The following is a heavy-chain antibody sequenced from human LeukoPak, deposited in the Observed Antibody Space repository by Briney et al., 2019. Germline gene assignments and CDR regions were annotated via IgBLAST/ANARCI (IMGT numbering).Heavy chain of an antibody. D-gene: IGHD3-3*01. V-gene: IGHV4-59*01. CDR2: IYYSGST. CDR3: ARVKDFWSGYQSNWFDP. J-gene: IGHJ5*02. Sequence: ETLSLTCTVSGGSISSYYWSWIRQPPGKGLEWIGYIYYSGSTNYNPSLKSRVTISVDTSKNQFSLKLSSVTAAGTAVYYCARVKDFWSGYQSNWFDPWGQGTLVTVYS. CDR1: GGSISSYY.